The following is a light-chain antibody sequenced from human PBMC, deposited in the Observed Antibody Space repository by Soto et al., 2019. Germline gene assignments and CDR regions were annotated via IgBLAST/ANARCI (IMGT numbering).Light chain of an antibody. V-gene: IGKV3-20*01. CDR2: GAS. CDR3: QQYGSSPLT. Sequence: EIVLTQSPGTLSLSPGERATLSCRASQSVSSSYLAWYQQKPGQAPRLLIYGASSRATGIPDRFSGSGSGTDFPLPISRLEPEVFAVYYCQQYGSSPLTFGGGTKVEIK. J-gene: IGKJ4*01. CDR1: QSVSSSY.